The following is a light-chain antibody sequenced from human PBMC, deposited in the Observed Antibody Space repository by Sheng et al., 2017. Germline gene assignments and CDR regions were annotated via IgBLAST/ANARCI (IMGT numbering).Light chain of an antibody. Sequence: DILMTQSPSTLSPSVGDRVTITCRASQLISSWLAWYQQKPGKAPNLLIYKASILGDGVPSRFSGRGSGTEFSLTISNLQPDDSATYFCQQYDSHPLTFGGGTVLEIK. J-gene: IGKJ4*01. V-gene: IGKV1-5*03. CDR3: QQYDSHPLT. CDR2: KAS. CDR1: QLISSW.